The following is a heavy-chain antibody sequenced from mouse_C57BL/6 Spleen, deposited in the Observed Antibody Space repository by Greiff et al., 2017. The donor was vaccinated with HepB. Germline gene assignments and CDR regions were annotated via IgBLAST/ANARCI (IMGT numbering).Heavy chain of an antibody. CDR2: IYPRSGNT. D-gene: IGHD2-4*01. CDR3: ARAVIYYDYDPYAMDY. CDR1: GYTFTSYG. Sequence: QVQLQQSGAELARPGASVKLSCKASGYTFTSYGISWVNQRTGQGLEWIGEIYPRSGNTYYNETFKGKATLTADKSSSTAYMELRSLTSEDSAVYFCARAVIYYDYDPYAMDYWGQGTSVTVSS. J-gene: IGHJ4*01. V-gene: IGHV1-81*01.